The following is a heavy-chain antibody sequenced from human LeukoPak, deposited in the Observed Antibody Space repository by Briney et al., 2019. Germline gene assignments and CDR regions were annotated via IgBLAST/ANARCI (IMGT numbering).Heavy chain of an antibody. D-gene: IGHD7-27*01. V-gene: IGHV1-8*02. CDR2: MNPNSGNT. CDR3: ARGLTGFDY. J-gene: IGHJ4*02. Sequence: GASVKVSCKASGGTFSSYAISWVRQATGQGLEWMGWMNPNSGNTGYAQKFQGRVTMTRNTSISTAYMELSSLRSEDTAVYYCARGLTGFDYWGQGTLVTVSS. CDR1: GGTFSSYA.